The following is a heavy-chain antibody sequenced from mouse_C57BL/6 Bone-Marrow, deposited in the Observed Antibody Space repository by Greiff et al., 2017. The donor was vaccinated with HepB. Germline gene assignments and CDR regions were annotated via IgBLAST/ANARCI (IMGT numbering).Heavy chain of an antibody. CDR2: IYPGSGNT. V-gene: IGHV1-76*01. D-gene: IGHD1-1*01. J-gene: IGHJ2*01. CDR3: ARLHYGSSYFDY. CDR1: GYTFTDYY. Sequence: QVQLKESGAELVRPGASVKLSCKASGYTFTDYYINWVKQRPGQGLEWIARIYPGSGNTYYNEKFKGKATLTAEKSSSTAYMQLSSLTSEDSAVYFCARLHYGSSYFDYWGQGTTLTVSS.